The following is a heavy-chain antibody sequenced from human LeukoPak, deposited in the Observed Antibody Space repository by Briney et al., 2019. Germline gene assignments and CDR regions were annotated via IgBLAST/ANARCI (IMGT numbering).Heavy chain of an antibody. D-gene: IGHD5-12*01. Sequence: PGGSLRLSCAASGFTFSSYTMNWVRQAPGKGLEWVANIKQDGSEKYYVDSVKGRFTISRDNAKNLLYLQMNSLRAEDTAVYYCARAGWLRFPSVYWGQGTLVTVSS. CDR1: GFTFSSYT. J-gene: IGHJ4*02. CDR2: IKQDGSEK. V-gene: IGHV3-7*01. CDR3: ARAGWLRFPSVY.